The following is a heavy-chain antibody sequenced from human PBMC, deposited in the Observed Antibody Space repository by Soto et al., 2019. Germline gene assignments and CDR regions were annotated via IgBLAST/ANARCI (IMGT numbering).Heavy chain of an antibody. CDR3: ARDSEDLGVIGTWYYGMDV. V-gene: IGHV4-4*07. CDR1: GGSISSYY. Sequence: SETLSLTCTVSGGSISSYYWSWIRQPAGKGLEWIGRIYTSGSTNYNPSLKSRVTVSVDTSKNQFSLKLSSVTAADTAVYYCARDSEDLGVIGTWYYGMDVWGQATTVTVSS. J-gene: IGHJ6*02. D-gene: IGHD3-22*01. CDR2: IYTSGST.